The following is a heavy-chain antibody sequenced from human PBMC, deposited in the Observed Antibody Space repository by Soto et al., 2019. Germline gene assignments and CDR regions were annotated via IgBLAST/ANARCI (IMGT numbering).Heavy chain of an antibody. CDR3: ASIRGDRIVATSHSDY. Sequence: PGGSLRLSCAASGFTFSSYWMSWVRQAPGKGLEWVANIKQDGSEKYYVDSVKGRFTISRDNAKNSLYLQMNSLRAEDTAVYYCASIRGDRIVATSHSDYWGQGTLVTVSS. J-gene: IGHJ4*02. D-gene: IGHD5-12*01. V-gene: IGHV3-7*01. CDR2: IKQDGSEK. CDR1: GFTFSSYW.